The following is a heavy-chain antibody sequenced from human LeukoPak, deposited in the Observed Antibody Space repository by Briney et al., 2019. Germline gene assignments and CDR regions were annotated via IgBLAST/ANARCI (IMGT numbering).Heavy chain of an antibody. J-gene: IGHJ4*02. CDR3: ARAYYYDSSGIEI. CDR2: IYYSGST. Sequence: PSETLSLTCTVSGGSISSYYWSWIRQPPGKGLEWIGYIYYSGSTNYNPSLKSRVTISVDTSKNQFSLKLSSVTAADTAAYYCARAYYYDSSGIEIWGQGTLVTVSS. CDR1: GGSISSYY. D-gene: IGHD3-22*01. V-gene: IGHV4-59*01.